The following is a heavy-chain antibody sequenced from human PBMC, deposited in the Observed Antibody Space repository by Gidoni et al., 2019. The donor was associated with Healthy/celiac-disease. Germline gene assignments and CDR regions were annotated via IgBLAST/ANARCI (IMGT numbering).Heavy chain of an antibody. CDR1: GFTFSSYA. V-gene: IGHV3-23*01. D-gene: IGHD3-22*01. Sequence: EAQLLESGGGLVQPGGSLRLSCAASGFTFSSYAMSWVRQAPGKGLEWVSAISGSGGSTYYADSVKGRFTISRDNSKNTLYLQMNSLRAEDTAVYYCAKEEQSPDDSSGYYCCLDAFDIWGQGTMVTVSS. CDR3: AKEEQSPDDSSGYYCCLDAFDI. CDR2: ISGSGGST. J-gene: IGHJ3*02.